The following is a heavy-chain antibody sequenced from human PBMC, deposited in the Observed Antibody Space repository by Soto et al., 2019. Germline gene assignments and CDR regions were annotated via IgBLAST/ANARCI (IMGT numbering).Heavy chain of an antibody. CDR3: ARDYCSSTSCYGYYYGMDV. CDR2: ISSSGSTI. CDR1: GFTFSDYY. J-gene: IGHJ6*02. D-gene: IGHD2-2*01. Sequence: GESLKISCAASGFTFSDYYMSWIRQAPGKGLEWVSYISSSGSTIYYADSVKGRFTISRDNAKNSLYLQMNSLRAEDTAVYYCARDYCSSTSCYGYYYGMDVWGQGTTVTVSS. V-gene: IGHV3-11*01.